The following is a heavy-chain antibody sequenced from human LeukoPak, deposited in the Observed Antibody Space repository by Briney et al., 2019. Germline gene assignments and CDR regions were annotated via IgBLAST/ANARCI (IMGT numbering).Heavy chain of an antibody. D-gene: IGHD3-16*02. CDR3: ARVYDYVWGSYRYTSQPFDY. CDR2: INPNSGGT. V-gene: IGHV1-2*02. Sequence: ASVKVSCKASGYTFTGYYMHWVRQAPGQGLEWMGWINPNSGGTNYAQKFQGRVTMTRDTSISTAYMELSRLRSDDTAVYYCARVYDYVWGSYRYTSQPFDYWGQGTLVTVSS. J-gene: IGHJ4*02. CDR1: GYTFTGYY.